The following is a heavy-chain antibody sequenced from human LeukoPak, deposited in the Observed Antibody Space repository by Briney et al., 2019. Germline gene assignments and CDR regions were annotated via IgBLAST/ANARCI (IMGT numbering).Heavy chain of an antibody. CDR1: GYTFTSYD. Sequence: ASVKVSCKASGYTFTSYDINWVRQATGQGLEWMGWMNPNSGNTGYAQKFQGRVTMTRNTSISTAYMELSSLRSEDTAVYYCARGPTMTMVPTVFLVWGQGTLVTVSS. CDR2: MNPNSGNT. V-gene: IGHV1-8*01. D-gene: IGHD4/OR15-4a*01. CDR3: ARGPTMTMVPTVFLV. J-gene: IGHJ4*02.